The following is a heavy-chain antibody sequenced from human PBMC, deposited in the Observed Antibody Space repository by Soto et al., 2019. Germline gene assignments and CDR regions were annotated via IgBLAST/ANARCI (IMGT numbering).Heavy chain of an antibody. CDR1: GGSISSGGYY. Sequence: SETLSLTCTVSGGSISSGGYYWSWIRQHPGKGLEWIGYIYYSGSTYYNPSLKSRVTISVDTSKNQFSLKLSSVTAADTAVYYCARGIVVVPAAFSYFDYWGQGTLVTVSS. V-gene: IGHV4-31*03. CDR2: IYYSGST. D-gene: IGHD2-2*01. J-gene: IGHJ4*02. CDR3: ARGIVVVPAAFSYFDY.